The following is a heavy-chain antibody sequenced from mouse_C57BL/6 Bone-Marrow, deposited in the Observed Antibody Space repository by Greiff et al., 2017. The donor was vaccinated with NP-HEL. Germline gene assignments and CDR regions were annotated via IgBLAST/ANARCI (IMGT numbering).Heavy chain of an antibody. CDR3: ARRSNFDYAMDY. J-gene: IGHJ4*01. V-gene: IGHV1-47*01. CDR1: VYPFTTYP. D-gene: IGHD1-1*01. CDR2: FHPYYDDT. Sequence: VPLPPSFSELVMPGSSVPMSCKSSVYPFTTYPIVCLQQSPCMFLEWIGNFHPYYDDTKYNEKFKGKATLTVEKSSSTVYLDLSRLTSDDSAVYYCARRSNFDYAMDYWGQGTSVTVSS.